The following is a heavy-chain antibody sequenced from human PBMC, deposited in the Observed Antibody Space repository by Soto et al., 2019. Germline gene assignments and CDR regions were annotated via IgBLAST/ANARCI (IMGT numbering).Heavy chain of an antibody. D-gene: IGHD6-13*01. V-gene: IGHV3-21*01. CDR1: GFTFSSYS. Sequence: LSLSCAASGFTFSSYSMNWVRQAPGKGLEWVSSISSSSSYIYYADSVKGRFTISRDNAKNSLYLQMNSLRAEDTAVYYCARGVAAAGYGMDVWGQGTTVTVSS. J-gene: IGHJ6*02. CDR2: ISSSSSYI. CDR3: ARGVAAAGYGMDV.